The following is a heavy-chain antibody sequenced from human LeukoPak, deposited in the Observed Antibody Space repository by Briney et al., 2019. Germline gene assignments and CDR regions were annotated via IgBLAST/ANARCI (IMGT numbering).Heavy chain of an antibody. V-gene: IGHV3-33*06. D-gene: IGHD6-13*01. Sequence: PGRSLRLSCAASGFTFSSYGMRWVRQAPGKGLEWVAVIWYDGSNKYYADSVKGRFTISRDNSKNTLYLQMNSLRAEDTAVYYCAKDSIAAAGTAAKDYWGQGTLVTVSS. J-gene: IGHJ4*02. CDR1: GFTFSSYG. CDR2: IWYDGSNK. CDR3: AKDSIAAAGTAAKDY.